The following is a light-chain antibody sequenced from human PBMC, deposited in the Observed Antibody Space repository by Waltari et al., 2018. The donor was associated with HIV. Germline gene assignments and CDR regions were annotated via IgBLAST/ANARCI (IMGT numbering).Light chain of an antibody. J-gene: IGLJ2*01. V-gene: IGLV1-51*01. CDR3: GTWDGSLSAGV. Sequence: QSVLTQPPSVSAAPGQKVTISCSGSSSNIGKNYISWYQQLPGTAPKLLVYDNNKRPSGIPDRFSGSKSGTSATLGITGLQTGDEADYYCGTWDGSLSAGVFGGGTKLTVL. CDR2: DNN. CDR1: SSNIGKNY.